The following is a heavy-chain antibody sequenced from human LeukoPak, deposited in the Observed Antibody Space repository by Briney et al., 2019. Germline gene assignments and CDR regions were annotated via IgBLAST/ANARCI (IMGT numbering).Heavy chain of an antibody. CDR2: INTNTGNP. Sequence: GASVTVSCKASGYTFTSYAMNWVRQAPGQGLEWMGWINTNTGNPTYAQGFTGRFVFSLDTSVNTAYLQISSLKTEDTAVYYCARGERIAAAGPGDYWGQGTLVTVSS. D-gene: IGHD6-13*01. CDR1: GYTFTSYA. V-gene: IGHV7-4-1*02. J-gene: IGHJ4*02. CDR3: ARGERIAAAGPGDY.